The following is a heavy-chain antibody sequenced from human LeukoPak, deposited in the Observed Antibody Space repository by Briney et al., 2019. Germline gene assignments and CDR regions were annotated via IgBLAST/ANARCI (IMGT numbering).Heavy chain of an antibody. CDR3: ARDYYDSSGYYPGYYYYYYYMDV. J-gene: IGHJ6*03. V-gene: IGHV1-2*02. CDR1: GYTFTSYY. D-gene: IGHD3-22*01. Sequence: ASVKVSCKASGYTFTSYYMHWVRQAPGQGLEWMGWINPNSGGTNYAQKFQGRVTMTRDTSISTAYMELSRLRSDDTAVYYCARDYYDSSGYYPGYYYYYYYMDVWGKGTTVTVSS. CDR2: INPNSGGT.